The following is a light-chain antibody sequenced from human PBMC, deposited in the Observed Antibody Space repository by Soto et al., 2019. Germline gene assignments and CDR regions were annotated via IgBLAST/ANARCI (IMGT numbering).Light chain of an antibody. Sequence: AIRMTQSPSSFSASTGDRVTITCRASQGISSYLAWYQQKPGKAPKLLIYAASTLQSGVPSRFSGSGSGTDITLTISSLQSEDLATYYFQQYYSYPPAFGQGTK. CDR2: AAS. CDR3: QQYYSYPPA. CDR1: QGISSY. J-gene: IGKJ1*01. V-gene: IGKV1-8*01.